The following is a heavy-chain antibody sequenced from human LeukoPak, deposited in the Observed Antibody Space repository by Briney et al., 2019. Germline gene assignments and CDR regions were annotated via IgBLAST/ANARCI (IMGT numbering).Heavy chain of an antibody. J-gene: IGHJ4*02. CDR3: ARGPHPYTSGWYHFEY. D-gene: IGHD6-19*01. CDR2: ISSSGSTI. V-gene: IGHV3-48*03. Sequence: GGSLRLSCAASEFTFSSYEMNWVRQAPGKGLEWVSYISSSGSTIYYADSVKGRFTISRDNAKNSLYLQMNSLRVEDTAVYYCARGPHPYTSGWYHFEYWGQGTLVTVAS. CDR1: EFTFSSYE.